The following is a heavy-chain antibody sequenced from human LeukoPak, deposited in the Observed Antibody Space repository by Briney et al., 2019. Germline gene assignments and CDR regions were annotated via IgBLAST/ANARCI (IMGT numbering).Heavy chain of an antibody. V-gene: IGHV3-20*04. CDR3: ARDLFTFRAYYDSSGYYPES. D-gene: IGHD3-22*01. J-gene: IGHJ4*02. CDR2: INWNGGST. Sequence: PGGSLRLSCAASGFTFSSYAMSWVRQAPGKGLEWVSGINWNGGSTGYADSVKGRFTISRDNAKNSLYLQMNSLRAEDTALYYCARDLFTFRAYYDSSGYYPESWGQGTLVTVSS. CDR1: GFTFSSYA.